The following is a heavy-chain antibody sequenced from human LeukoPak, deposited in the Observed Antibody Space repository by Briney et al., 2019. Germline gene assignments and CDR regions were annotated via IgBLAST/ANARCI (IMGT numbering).Heavy chain of an antibody. J-gene: IGHJ5*02. CDR3: ARRGAGYDILTGYHVNWFDP. CDR1: GSRFTSYW. CDR2: IYPGDSDT. D-gene: IGHD3-9*01. Sequence: GESLKISCKGSGSRFTSYWIGWVRQMPGKGLEWMGIIYPGDSDTRYSPSFQGQVTISADKSISTAYLQWSSLKASDTAMYYCARRGAGYDILTGYHVNWFDPWGQGTLVTVSS. V-gene: IGHV5-51*01.